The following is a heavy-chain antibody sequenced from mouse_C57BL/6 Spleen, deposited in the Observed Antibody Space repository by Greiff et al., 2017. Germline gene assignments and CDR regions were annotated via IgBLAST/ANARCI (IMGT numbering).Heavy chain of an antibody. V-gene: IGHV1-64*01. D-gene: IGHD1-1*01. CDR1: GYTFTSYW. CDR3: ASSFTTVPAGGY. J-gene: IGHJ2*01. CDR2: IHPNSGST. Sequence: QVQLQQPGAELVKPGASVKLSCKASGYTFTSYWMHWVKQRPGQGLEWIGMIHPNSGSTNYNEKFKSKATLTVDKSSSTAYMQLSSLTSEDSAVYYCASSFTTVPAGGYWGQGTTLTVSS.